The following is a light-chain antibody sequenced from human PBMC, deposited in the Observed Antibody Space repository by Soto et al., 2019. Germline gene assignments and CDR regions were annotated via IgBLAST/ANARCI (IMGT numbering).Light chain of an antibody. CDR1: SSNVGNNY. Sequence: QSVLTQPPSVSAAPGQKVTISCSGSSSNVGNNYVSWYQQLPGTAPKLLIYDNNKRPSGIPDRFSGSKSATSATLDLTALQTGDEADYYCGAWDSSLMGVVFGGGTKVTVL. CDR3: GAWDSSLMGVV. J-gene: IGLJ2*01. V-gene: IGLV1-51*01. CDR2: DNN.